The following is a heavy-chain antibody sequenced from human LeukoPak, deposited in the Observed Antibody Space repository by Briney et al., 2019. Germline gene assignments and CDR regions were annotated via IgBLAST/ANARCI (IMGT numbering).Heavy chain of an antibody. D-gene: IGHD6-13*01. CDR1: GFTLSGHS. J-gene: IGHJ4*02. Sequence: GSLRLSCVVSGFTLSGHSINWVRQAPGKGLEWVANIKQDGSEKYYVDSVKGRFTISRDNANNSLYLQMNSLRAEDTAIYYCAKSFGPVIAAAGTGADWGQGTLVTVSS. CDR2: IKQDGSEK. V-gene: IGHV3-7*03. CDR3: AKSFGPVIAAAGTGAD.